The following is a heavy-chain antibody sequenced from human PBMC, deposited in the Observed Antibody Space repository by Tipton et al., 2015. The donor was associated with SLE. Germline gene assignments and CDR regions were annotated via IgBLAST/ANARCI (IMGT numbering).Heavy chain of an antibody. CDR3: AKEGGSESHDGCDI. CDR1: GGSMSCYY. D-gene: IGHD3-10*01. Sequence: TLSLTCAVSGGSMSCYYLSWIRQSPWKGLEWIGYIHSGGSTNYNPSFNSRVTISSDTSRNQFSLTLTSVTVADTAGYYCAKEGGSESHDGCDIWGQGTMVTGSS. V-gene: IGHV4-4*08. CDR2: IHSGGST. J-gene: IGHJ3*02.